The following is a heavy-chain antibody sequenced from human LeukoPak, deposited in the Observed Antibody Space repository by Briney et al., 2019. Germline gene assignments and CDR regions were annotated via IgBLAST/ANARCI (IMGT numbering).Heavy chain of an antibody. Sequence: PGGSLRLSCAASGFTFDDYAMHWVRQAPGKGLEWVSGISWNSGSIGYADSVKGRFTTSRDSAKNSLYLQMNSLRAEDMALYYCAKASGSYPWYYFDYWGQGTLVTVSS. CDR2: ISWNSGSI. CDR3: AKASGSYPWYYFDY. V-gene: IGHV3-9*03. J-gene: IGHJ4*02. D-gene: IGHD1-26*01. CDR1: GFTFDDYA.